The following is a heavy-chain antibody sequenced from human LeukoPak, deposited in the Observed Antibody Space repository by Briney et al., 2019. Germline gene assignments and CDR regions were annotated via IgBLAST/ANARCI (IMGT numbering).Heavy chain of an antibody. V-gene: IGHV3-9*01. CDR1: GFTFGAHA. Sequence: GGSLRLSCAASGFTFGAHAMHWVRLVPGKGLEWVSGISWNGGETGYTDSVKDRFTISRDNSKKLPYLQVNSLRAEDTALYYCTKGGGSISGVVTGDAFDVWGQGTMVTVSS. CDR2: ISWNGGET. CDR3: TKGGGSISGVVTGDAFDV. D-gene: IGHD3-3*01. J-gene: IGHJ3*01.